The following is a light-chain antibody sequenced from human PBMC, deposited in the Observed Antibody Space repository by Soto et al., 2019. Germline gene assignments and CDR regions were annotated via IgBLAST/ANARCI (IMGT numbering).Light chain of an antibody. Sequence: EVVLTQSPATLSLSPGDRASLSCRASQSIASYLAWYQQKHGQAPRLLIYDASNRATGIPARFSGSGSGTDFTLSISSLESEDFAVYYCQQRSSWPLTFGGGTKVEI. CDR1: QSIASY. V-gene: IGKV3-11*01. CDR3: QQRSSWPLT. J-gene: IGKJ4*01. CDR2: DAS.